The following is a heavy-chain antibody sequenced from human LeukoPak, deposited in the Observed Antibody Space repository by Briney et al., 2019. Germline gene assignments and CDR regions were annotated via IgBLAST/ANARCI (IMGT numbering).Heavy chain of an antibody. D-gene: IGHD5-24*01. CDR3: AKDSEGRWLQSGS. Sequence: SETLSLTCSVSGDSISSSDYFWGWIRQPPGKGLEWIGAFSSTGTTHYSPSLKSRVTISLDTSKNQFSLNLNSVTAADTAVYYCAKDSEGRWLQSGSWGQGTLVTVSS. CDR2: FSSTGTT. V-gene: IGHV4-39*07. J-gene: IGHJ5*02. CDR1: GDSISSSDYF.